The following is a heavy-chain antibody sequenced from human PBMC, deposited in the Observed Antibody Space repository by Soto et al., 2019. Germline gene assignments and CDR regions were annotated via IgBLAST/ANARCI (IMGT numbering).Heavy chain of an antibody. Sequence: SETLSLTCAVYGGSFIGYYCIWIRHPPVKGLEWIGEINHSGSTNYNPSLKSRVTISVDTSKNQFSLKLSSVTAADTAVYYCARSEAYCGGDCYSYFDYWGQGTLVTVSS. CDR1: GGSFIGYY. D-gene: IGHD2-21*02. CDR2: INHSGST. J-gene: IGHJ4*02. V-gene: IGHV4-34*01. CDR3: ARSEAYCGGDCYSYFDY.